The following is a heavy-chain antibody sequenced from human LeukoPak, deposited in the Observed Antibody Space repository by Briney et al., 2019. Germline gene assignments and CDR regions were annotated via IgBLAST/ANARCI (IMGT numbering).Heavy chain of an antibody. CDR3: AKEGDYYGSGSYRDGFDI. CDR1: GFTFSNYA. V-gene: IGHV3-30*02. CDR2: IRYDGINK. J-gene: IGHJ3*02. D-gene: IGHD3-10*01. Sequence: PGRSLRLSCAASGFTFSNYAIHWVRQAPGKGLEWVAFIRYDGINKYYADSVKGRFTISRDSFKNTLYLQVNSLRPEDTAVYYCAKEGDYYGSGSYRDGFDIWGQGTRATVSS.